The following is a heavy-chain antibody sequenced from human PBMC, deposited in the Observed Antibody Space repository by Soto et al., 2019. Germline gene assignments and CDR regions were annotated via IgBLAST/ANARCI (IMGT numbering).Heavy chain of an antibody. CDR2: IRGSGGST. V-gene: IGHV3-23*01. D-gene: IGHD6-19*01. Sequence: GGSLRLSCAASGFTFSSFDMSWVRQAPGKGLEWVSGIRGSGGSTYYADSVKGRFTISRDNSKNTLYLQMNSLRAEDTAVYYCAKGLWLDCWGQGTLVTVSS. CDR3: AKGLWLDC. CDR1: GFTFSSFD. J-gene: IGHJ4*02.